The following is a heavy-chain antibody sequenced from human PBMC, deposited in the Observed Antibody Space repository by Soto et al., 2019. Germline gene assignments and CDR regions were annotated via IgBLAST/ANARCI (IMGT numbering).Heavy chain of an antibody. Sequence: QVQLQQWGAGLLKPSETLSLTCAVYGGSFSGYYWSWIRQPPGKGLEWIGEINHSGSTNYNPSLTSRVTISVDTSKNQFSLKLSSVTAADTAVYYCARGRGYCSGGSCYSYYYYGMDVWGQGTTVTVSS. CDR2: INHSGST. V-gene: IGHV4-34*01. J-gene: IGHJ6*02. CDR1: GGSFSGYY. CDR3: ARGRGYCSGGSCYSYYYYGMDV. D-gene: IGHD2-15*01.